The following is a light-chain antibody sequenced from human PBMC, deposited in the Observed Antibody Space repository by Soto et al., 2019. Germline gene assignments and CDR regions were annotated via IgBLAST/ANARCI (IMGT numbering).Light chain of an antibody. CDR3: CSYAGSTYV. CDR1: SSDVGSYNL. V-gene: IGLV2-23*01. J-gene: IGLJ1*01. CDR2: EGS. Sequence: LTQPASVSGSPGQSFTISCTGTSSDVGSYNLVSWYQQHPGKAPKLMIYEGSKRPSGVSNRFSGSKSGNTASLTISGLQAEDEADYYCCSYAGSTYVFGTGTKVTVL.